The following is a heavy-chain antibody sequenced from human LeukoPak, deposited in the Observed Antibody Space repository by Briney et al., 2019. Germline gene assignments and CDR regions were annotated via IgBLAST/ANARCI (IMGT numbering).Heavy chain of an antibody. CDR1: GYTFTSYA. J-gene: IGHJ6*02. CDR3: ARRVSGWFGEFAGGMDV. V-gene: IGHV7-4-1*02. Sequence: ASVKVSCKASGYTFTSYAMNWVRQAPGQGLEWMGWINTNTGNPTYAQGFTGRFVFSLDTSVSTAYLQISSLKAEDTAVYYCARRVSGWFGEFAGGMDVWGQGTTVTVSS. CDR2: INTNTGNP. D-gene: IGHD3-10*01.